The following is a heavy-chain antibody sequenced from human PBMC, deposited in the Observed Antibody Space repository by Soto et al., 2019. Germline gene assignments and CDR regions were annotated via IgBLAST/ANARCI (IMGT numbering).Heavy chain of an antibody. Sequence: PSETLSLTCTVSGGSISSYYWSWIRQPPGKGLEWIGYIYYSGSTNYNPSLKSRVTISVDTSKNQFSLKLSSVTAADTAVYYCARVPYYWGQGILVTVSS. CDR1: GGSISSYY. J-gene: IGHJ4*02. CDR3: ARVPYY. D-gene: IGHD2-2*01. CDR2: IYYSGST. V-gene: IGHV4-59*01.